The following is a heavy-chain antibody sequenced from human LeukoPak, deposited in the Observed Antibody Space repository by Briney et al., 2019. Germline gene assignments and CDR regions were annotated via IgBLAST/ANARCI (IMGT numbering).Heavy chain of an antibody. Sequence: PGGSLRLSCAASGFSFITYGIHWVRQAPGKGLEWVAFIRYDGSNRFYADSVRGRFTISRDNSKNTLYLQMNSLRAEDTAVYYCAKDPKPGLRFLEWFYCDYWGQGTLVTVSS. D-gene: IGHD3-3*01. V-gene: IGHV3-30*02. CDR3: AKDPKPGLRFLEWFYCDY. J-gene: IGHJ4*02. CDR1: GFSFITYG. CDR2: IRYDGSNR.